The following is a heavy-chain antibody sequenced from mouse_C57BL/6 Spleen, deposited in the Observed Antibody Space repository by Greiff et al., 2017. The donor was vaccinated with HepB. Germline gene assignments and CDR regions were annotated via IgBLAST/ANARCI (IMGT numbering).Heavy chain of an antibody. J-gene: IGHJ3*01. CDR2: IHPNSGST. Sequence: QVQLQQPGAELVKPGASVKLSCKASGYTFTSYWMHWVKQRPGQGLEWIGMIHPNSGSTNYNEKFKSKATLTVDKSSSTAYMQLSSLTSEDSAVYYCAGEDYSNSWFAYWGQGTLVTVSA. D-gene: IGHD2-5*01. CDR1: GYTFTSYW. CDR3: AGEDYSNSWFAY. V-gene: IGHV1-64*01.